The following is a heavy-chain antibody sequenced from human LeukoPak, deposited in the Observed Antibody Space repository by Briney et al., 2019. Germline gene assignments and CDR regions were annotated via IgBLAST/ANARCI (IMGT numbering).Heavy chain of an antibody. V-gene: IGHV3-23*02. Sequence: AGGSLRLSCAAWGFIFSLYDMTWVREARGKGVEGGSVISASGTNTDYGGSVEGRFNIARENSKNTVSLQMNSLRADDTAIYYCAKLVGTGATPTDYWGQGTLVTVSS. CDR2: ISASGTNT. D-gene: IGHD1-1*01. CDR3: AKLVGTGATPTDY. J-gene: IGHJ4*02. CDR1: GFIFSLYD.